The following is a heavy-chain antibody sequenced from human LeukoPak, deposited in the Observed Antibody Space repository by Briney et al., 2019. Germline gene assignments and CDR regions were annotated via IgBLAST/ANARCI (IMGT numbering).Heavy chain of an antibody. J-gene: IGHJ3*02. CDR3: AKAPYDSSGYYYRIAFDI. Sequence: PGGSLRLSCAASGFTFSSYAMSWVRQAPGKGLEWVSAISGSGGSTYYADSVKGRFTISRDNSKNTPYLQMNSLRAEDTAVYYCAKAPYDSSGYYYRIAFDIWGQGTMVTVSS. CDR2: ISGSGGST. V-gene: IGHV3-23*01. CDR1: GFTFSSYA. D-gene: IGHD3-22*01.